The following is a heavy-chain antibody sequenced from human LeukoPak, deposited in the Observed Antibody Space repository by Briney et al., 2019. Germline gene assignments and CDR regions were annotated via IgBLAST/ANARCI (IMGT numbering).Heavy chain of an antibody. CDR1: GFTFSSYA. J-gene: IGHJ4*02. Sequence: GGSLRLSCAASGFTFSSYAMSWVRQAPGKGLEWVSAISGSGGSTYYADSVKGRFTVSRDNSKNTLYLQMNSLRAEDTAVYYCAKAPLSGSYFDYWGQGTLVTVSS. CDR3: AKAPLSGSYFDY. V-gene: IGHV3-23*01. CDR2: ISGSGGST. D-gene: IGHD1-26*01.